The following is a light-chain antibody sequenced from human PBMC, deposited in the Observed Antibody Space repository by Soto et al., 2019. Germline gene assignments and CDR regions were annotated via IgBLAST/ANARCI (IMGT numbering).Light chain of an antibody. V-gene: IGLV2-14*01. CDR2: EVS. CDR1: SSDVGGYNY. Sequence: QSVLTQPASVSGSPGQSITISCAGTSSDVGGYNYVTWYQQHPGKAPKLIIYEVSNRPSGVSNRFSGSKSGNTASLTISGLQAEDEVDYYCSSYTSSNTLAYVFGSGTKLTVL. J-gene: IGLJ1*01. CDR3: SSYTSSNTLAYV.